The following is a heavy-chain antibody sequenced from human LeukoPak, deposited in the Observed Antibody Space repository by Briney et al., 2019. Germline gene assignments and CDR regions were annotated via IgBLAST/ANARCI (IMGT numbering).Heavy chain of an antibody. Sequence: SETLSLTCTVSGGSISSYYWSWIRQLPGKGLEWIGYIYYSGSTNYNPSLKSRVTISVDTSKNQFSLKLSSVTAADTAVYYCARYGDRYIFDYWGQGTLVTVSS. CDR1: GGSISSYY. V-gene: IGHV4-59*01. CDR2: IYYSGST. CDR3: ARYGDRYIFDY. J-gene: IGHJ4*02. D-gene: IGHD4-17*01.